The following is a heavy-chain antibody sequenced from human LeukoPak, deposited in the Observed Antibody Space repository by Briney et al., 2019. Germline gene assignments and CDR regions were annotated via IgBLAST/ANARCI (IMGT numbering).Heavy chain of an antibody. V-gene: IGHV1-69*02. CDR2: IIPILGIA. CDR1: GGTFSSYT. Sequence: SVKVSCKASGGTFSSYTISLVRQAPGHGLEWMGRIIPILGIANYAQKFQGRVTITADKSTSTAYMELSSLRSEDTAVYYCADGYSSGQDAFDIWGQGTMLTVSS. J-gene: IGHJ3*02. D-gene: IGHD6-19*01. CDR3: ADGYSSGQDAFDI.